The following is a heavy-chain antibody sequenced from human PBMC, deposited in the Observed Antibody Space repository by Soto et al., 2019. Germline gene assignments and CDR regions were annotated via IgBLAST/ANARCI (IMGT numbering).Heavy chain of an antibody. CDR3: ARDRHSVGPQMNSAVDV. J-gene: IGHJ3*01. CDR1: GFTFSDNL. CDR2: LNPDTGNT. V-gene: IGHV1-3*01. D-gene: IGHD5-18*01. Sequence: QVQLVQSGAELKKPGASVNISCTASGFTFSDNLINWVRQAPGQGLEWMGWLNPDTGNTRYSETFQGRVTISRHSSAGIAYPELSELAHEDTALSVCARDRHSVGPQMNSAVDVWVQGTMITVSS.